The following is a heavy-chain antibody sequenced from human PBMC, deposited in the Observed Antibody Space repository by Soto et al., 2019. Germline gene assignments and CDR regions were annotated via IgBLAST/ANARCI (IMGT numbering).Heavy chain of an antibody. J-gene: IGHJ4*02. D-gene: IGHD3-22*01. Sequence: GGSLRLSCAASGFTFSSYTMHWVRQAPGKGLEWVAFISYDGSNKDYADSVKGRFTISRDKSKSTLYLQMNSLRAEDTAVYYCARGPGYFDSSGQFFDYWGQGTLVTVSS. CDR3: ARGPGYFDSSGQFFDY. V-gene: IGHV3-30-3*01. CDR1: GFTFSSYT. CDR2: ISYDGSNK.